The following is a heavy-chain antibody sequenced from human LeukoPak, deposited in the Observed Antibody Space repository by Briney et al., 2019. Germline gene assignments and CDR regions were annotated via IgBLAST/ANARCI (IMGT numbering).Heavy chain of an antibody. CDR2: ISWNSGSI. CDR1: GFTFDDYA. V-gene: IGHV3-9*01. CDR3: AKYRHYYDSSGYGY. J-gene: IGHJ4*02. D-gene: IGHD3-22*01. Sequence: GRSLRLSCAASGFTFDDYAMHWVRQAPGKGLEWVSGISWNSGSIGYADSVKGRFTISRDNAKNSLYLQMNSLRAEDTAVYYCAKYRHYYDSSGYGYWGQGTLVTVSS.